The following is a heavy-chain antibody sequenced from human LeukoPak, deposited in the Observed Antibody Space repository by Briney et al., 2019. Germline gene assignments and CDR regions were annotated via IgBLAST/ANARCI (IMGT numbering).Heavy chain of an antibody. Sequence: VASVKVSCKASGYTFTSYDINWVRQATGQGLEWMGWMNPNSGNTGYAQKFQGRVTITRNTSISTAYMELSSLRSEDTAVYYCATGGYSGHPFDYWGQGTLVTVSS. V-gene: IGHV1-8*03. D-gene: IGHD1-26*01. CDR2: MNPNSGNT. CDR1: GYTFTSYD. CDR3: ATGGYSGHPFDY. J-gene: IGHJ4*02.